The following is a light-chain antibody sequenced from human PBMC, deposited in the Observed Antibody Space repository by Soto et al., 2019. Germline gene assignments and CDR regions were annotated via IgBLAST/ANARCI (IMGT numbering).Light chain of an antibody. V-gene: IGKV1-6*01. CDR1: QDIEDD. CDR2: ATS. CDR3: LHDYNYPRT. J-gene: IGKJ1*01. Sequence: AIQMTQSPSSLSASVRDTVTITCRASQDIEDDLGWYQQKPGKAPKLLIYATSSLQSGVPSRFSGSGSGTDFSLSIRSLQPEDSATYYCLHDYNYPRTFGQGTKVDIK.